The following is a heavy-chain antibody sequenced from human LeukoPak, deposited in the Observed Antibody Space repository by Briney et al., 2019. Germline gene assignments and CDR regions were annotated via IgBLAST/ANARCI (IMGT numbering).Heavy chain of an antibody. CDR1: GYSISSGYY. Sequence: SETLSLICTVSGYSISSGYYWAWVRRPPGKGREWIGTFYHIGSTYYNPSLRSRVTISVETSKNQFSLKVRSMTAADTAVYYCARVPGVYYDRLTGYGSGWFDPWGQGTLVTVSS. V-gene: IGHV4-38-2*02. J-gene: IGHJ5*02. CDR3: ARVPGVYYDRLTGYGSGWFDP. CDR2: FYHIGST. D-gene: IGHD3-9*01.